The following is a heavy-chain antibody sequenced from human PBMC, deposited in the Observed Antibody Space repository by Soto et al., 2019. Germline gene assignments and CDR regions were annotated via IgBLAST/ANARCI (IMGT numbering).Heavy chain of an antibody. CDR3: ANYFMSRPWFDT. CDR2: INYRWPA. D-gene: IGHD6-6*01. V-gene: IGHV4-39*02. CDR1: GGSINNSTSF. J-gene: IGHJ5*02. Sequence: QLQLEESGHGLVKPSETLSLTCSVSGGSINNSTSFWGWLRQSPGKGLEWIATINYRWPAEYNPSIKSRVTISVDRSRNVLSLQMNYVTAPDTAVYYCANYFMSRPWFDTWGQGTLVTVSS.